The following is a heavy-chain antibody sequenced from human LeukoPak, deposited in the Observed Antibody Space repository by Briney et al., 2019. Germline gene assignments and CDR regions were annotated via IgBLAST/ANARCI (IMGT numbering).Heavy chain of an antibody. CDR2: IKQDGSQK. D-gene: IGHD4-17*01. CDR1: GFTSSSYW. Sequence: GGSLRLSCAASGFTSSSYWMSWVRQAPGKGLEWVANIKQDGSQKYYVDSVKGRFTISRDNAKNSLYLQMNSLRAEDTAVYYCARDRGDYDPEDNCGMDVWGQGTTVTVSS. V-gene: IGHV3-7*03. J-gene: IGHJ6*02. CDR3: ARDRGDYDPEDNCGMDV.